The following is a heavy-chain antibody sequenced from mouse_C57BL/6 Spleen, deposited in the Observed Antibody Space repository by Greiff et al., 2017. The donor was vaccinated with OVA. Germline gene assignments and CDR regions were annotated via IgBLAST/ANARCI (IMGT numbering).Heavy chain of an antibody. CDR3: ARDPHWYCDV. CDR1: GYTFTSYW. CDR2: IDPSDSET. V-gene: IGHV1-52*01. J-gene: IGHJ1*03. Sequence: QVQLQQPGAELVRPGSSVKLSCKASGYTFTSYWLHWVKQRPIQGLEWIGNIDPSDSETHYNQKFKDKATLTVDKSSSTAYMQLSSLTSEDAAVYYCARDPHWYCDVWGTGTTVTVAS.